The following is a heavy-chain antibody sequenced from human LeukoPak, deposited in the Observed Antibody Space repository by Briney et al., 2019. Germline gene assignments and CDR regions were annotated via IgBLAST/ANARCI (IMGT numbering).Heavy chain of an antibody. CDR1: GFTFSNYA. J-gene: IGHJ1*01. Sequence: GGSLRLSXAASGFTFSNYALTWVRQAPGRGLEWVSSISGAGTYYADSVKGRFSISRDNYKNTLYLQMSSLRAEDTAVYYCARDPNGDYVGAFDFQRWGQGTLVTVSS. CDR2: ISGAGT. D-gene: IGHD4-17*01. CDR3: ARDPNGDYVGAFDFQR. V-gene: IGHV3-23*01.